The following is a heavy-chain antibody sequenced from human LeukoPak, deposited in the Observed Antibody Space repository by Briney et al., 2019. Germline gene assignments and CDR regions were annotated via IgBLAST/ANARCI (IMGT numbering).Heavy chain of an antibody. J-gene: IGHJ4*02. CDR2: IKQDGSEK. CDR3: ARNQRRLDY. Sequence: GGSLRHSCAVSGFSLSCYWMSWVRQAPGKGLEVVANIKQDGSEKYYVDSVKGRFTISRDNAKNSLYLQMNSLRAEDTAVYYCARNQRRLDYWGQGTLVTVSS. V-gene: IGHV3-7*01. CDR1: GFSLSCYW. D-gene: IGHD1-14*01.